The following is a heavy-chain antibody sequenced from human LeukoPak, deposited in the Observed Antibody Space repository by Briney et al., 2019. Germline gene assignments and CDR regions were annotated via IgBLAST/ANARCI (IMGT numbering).Heavy chain of an antibody. CDR2: IYYTGST. D-gene: IGHD6-6*01. CDR1: GDSISDSDYY. V-gene: IGHV4-39*02. Sequence: PSETLSLTCTVSGDSISDSDYYWGWIRQPPGKGLEWIGSIYYTGSTYYNPSLKSRLTISVDTSNNQFSLKLNSVTAADTAVYYCARVYSSWYLDYWGQGTLVTVSS. J-gene: IGHJ4*02. CDR3: ARVYSSWYLDY.